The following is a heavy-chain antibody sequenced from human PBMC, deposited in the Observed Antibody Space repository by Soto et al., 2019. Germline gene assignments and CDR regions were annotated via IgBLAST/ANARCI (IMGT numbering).Heavy chain of an antibody. CDR2: ISGSSNYI. CDR1: GFTLNTYS. Sequence: EVQLVESGAGLVKPGGSLRLSCEASGFTLNTYSMYWVRQAPGKGLEWVASISGSSNYIHYADPVKGRFTISRDNAKNSLYLQMNSLRAEDTAVYYCTRETTNWVDPLGQATLVIVSP. D-gene: IGHD1-1*01. V-gene: IGHV3-21*01. CDR3: TRETTNWVDP. J-gene: IGHJ5*02.